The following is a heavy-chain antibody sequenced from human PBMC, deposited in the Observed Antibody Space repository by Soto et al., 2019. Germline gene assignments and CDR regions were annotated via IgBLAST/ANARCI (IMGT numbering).Heavy chain of an antibody. V-gene: IGHV3-21*01. CDR1: GFTFNYYS. J-gene: IGHJ6*03. CDR2: INSGSRYI. CDR3: VRPYGSGSSSYFYYYMDV. Sequence: PGGSLRLSCAASGFTFNYYSMYWVRQAPGKGLEWVSSINSGSRYIYYADSVKGRFTISRDNAKNSLYLQMNSLRVEDTAVYYCVRPYGSGSSSYFYYYMDVWGKGTSVTVSS. D-gene: IGHD3-10*01.